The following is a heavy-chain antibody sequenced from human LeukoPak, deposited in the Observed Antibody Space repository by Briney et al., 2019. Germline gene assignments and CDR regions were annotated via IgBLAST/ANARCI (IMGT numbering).Heavy chain of an antibody. D-gene: IGHD3-3*01. CDR2: ISGSGGST. CDR3: AKDHRSITIFGAGDY. CDR1: GFTFSSSA. V-gene: IGHV3-23*01. Sequence: GGSLRLSCAASGFTFSSSAMSWVRQAPGKGLEWVSAISGSGGSTFYADSVKGRFTISRDNSKNTLYLQMNNLGAEDTAVYYCAKDHRSITIFGAGDYWGQGTLVTVSS. J-gene: IGHJ4*02.